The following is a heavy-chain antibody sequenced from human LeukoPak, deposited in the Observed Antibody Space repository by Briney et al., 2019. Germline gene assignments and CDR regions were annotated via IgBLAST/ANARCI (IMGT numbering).Heavy chain of an antibody. CDR2: ISISDNTI. CDR3: ARARHYYDTNGFYHGVGRYFDY. J-gene: IGHJ4*02. CDR1: GFTFSDYY. V-gene: IGHV3-11*01. D-gene: IGHD3-22*01. Sequence: KTGGSLRLSCAASGFTFSDYYMTWIRQVPGKGLEWVSYISISDNTISYGESVKGRFTISRDNAKNALYLQMNSLRAEDTAMYYCARARHYYDTNGFYHGVGRYFDYWGQGTVVTVSS.